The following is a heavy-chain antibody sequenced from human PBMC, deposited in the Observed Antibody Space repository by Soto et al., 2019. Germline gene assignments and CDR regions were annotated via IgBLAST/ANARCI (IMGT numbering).Heavy chain of an antibody. J-gene: IGHJ4*02. D-gene: IGHD1-1*01. Sequence: GGSLRLSCAASGFSINSYNMNWVRRAPGKGLQWVSSFSPSGDFIYYTDSVRGRFTISRDSAHNLLFLQMDSLMVEDTAVYYCAQHQRALEGTFDYWGQGTLVTVSS. CDR1: GFSINSYN. CDR2: FSPSGDFI. V-gene: IGHV3-21*06. CDR3: AQHQRALEGTFDY.